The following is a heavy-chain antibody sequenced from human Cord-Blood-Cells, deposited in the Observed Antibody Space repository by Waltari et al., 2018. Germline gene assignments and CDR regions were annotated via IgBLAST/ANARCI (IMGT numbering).Heavy chain of an antibody. CDR1: GFTFSSYG. J-gene: IGHJ3*02. Sequence: QVQLVESGGGVVQPARSLRLSCAASGFTFSSYGMHWVRQAPGKGLEWVAVIWYDGSNKYYADSVKGRFTISRDNSKNKLYLQMNSLRAEDTAVYYCARDRAILAGYDAFDIWGQGTMVTVSS. CDR2: IWYDGSNK. CDR3: ARDRAILAGYDAFDI. D-gene: IGHD3-9*01. V-gene: IGHV3-33*01.